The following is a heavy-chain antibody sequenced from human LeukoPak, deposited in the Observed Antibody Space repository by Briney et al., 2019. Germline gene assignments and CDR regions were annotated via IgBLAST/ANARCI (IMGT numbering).Heavy chain of an antibody. D-gene: IGHD2-15*01. CDR2: IYTSGST. J-gene: IGHJ5*02. CDR3: ATRRVYCSGGSCYNWFDP. CDR1: GGSISSGSYY. V-gene: IGHV4-61*02. Sequence: SQTLSLTCTVSGGSISSGSYYWRWIRQPAGTGLEWIGRIYTSGSTNYNPSLKSRVTISVDTSKNQFSLKLSSVTAADTAVYYCATRRVYCSGGSCYNWFDPWGQGTLVTVSS.